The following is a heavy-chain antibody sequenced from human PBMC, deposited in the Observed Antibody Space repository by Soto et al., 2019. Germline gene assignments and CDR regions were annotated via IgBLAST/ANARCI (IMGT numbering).Heavy chain of an antibody. CDR2: ISYDGSNK. CDR1: GFTFSSYG. D-gene: IGHD5-18*01. J-gene: IGHJ4*02. V-gene: IGHV3-30*03. CDR3: ARTNTAMVTRWDCPSGY. Sequence: GGSLRLSCAASGFTFSSYGMHWVRQAPGKGLEWVAVISYDGSNKYYADSVKGRFTISRDNSKNTLYLQMNSLRAEDTAVYYCARTNTAMVTRWDCPSGYWGQGTLVTVSS.